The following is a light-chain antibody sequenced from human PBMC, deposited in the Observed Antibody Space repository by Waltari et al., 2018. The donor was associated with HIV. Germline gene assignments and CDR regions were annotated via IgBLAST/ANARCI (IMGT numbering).Light chain of an antibody. CDR2: QDS. V-gene: IGLV3-1*01. CDR1: KLGNRF. CDR3: QAWDSNNYV. J-gene: IGLJ1*01. Sequence: DLSQPASVSVSPGQTATVTCSGDKLGNRFVCWYRQKSGHSPELIIYQDSRRPYGISDRFSGATAGSKATLTIRETQSIDEGDYYCQAWDSNNYVFGSGTRVTVL.